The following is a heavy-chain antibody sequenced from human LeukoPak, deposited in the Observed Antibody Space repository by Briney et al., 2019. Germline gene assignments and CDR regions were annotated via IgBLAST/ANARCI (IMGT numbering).Heavy chain of an antibody. CDR1: GFTSINAW. D-gene: IGHD5-18*01. CDR3: TTAPDTSDY. Sequence: GGSLRLSCAASGFTSINAWMTWVRQAPGKGLEWIGRIKSKTNGGTTDYATPVKGRFTFSGDDSKSTLYLQMDSLKTEDTAVYYCTTAPDTSDYWGQGTLVTVSS. V-gene: IGHV3-15*01. J-gene: IGHJ4*02. CDR2: IKSKTNGGTT.